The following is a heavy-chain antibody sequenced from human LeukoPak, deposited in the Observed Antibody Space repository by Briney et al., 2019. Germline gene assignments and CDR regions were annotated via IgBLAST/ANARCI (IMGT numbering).Heavy chain of an antibody. CDR1: GYSFTSYW. Sequence: GESLKISCKGSGYSFTSYWIGWVRQMPGKGLEWMGIIYPGDSDTRYGPSFQGQVTISADKSISTAYLQWSSLKASDAAMYYCARLYYGSGRDKNWFGPWGQGTLVTVSS. D-gene: IGHD3-10*01. CDR3: ARLYYGSGRDKNWFGP. J-gene: IGHJ5*02. CDR2: IYPGDSDT. V-gene: IGHV5-51*01.